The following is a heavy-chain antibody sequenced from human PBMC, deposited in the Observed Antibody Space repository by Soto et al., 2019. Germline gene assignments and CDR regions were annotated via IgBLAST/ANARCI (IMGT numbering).Heavy chain of an antibody. V-gene: IGHV1-3*01. Sequence: ASVKVSCKASGYTFTSYAMHWVRQAPGQRHEWMGWINAGNGNTKYSQKFKGRVTITRDTSASTAYMELSSLRSEDTSVYYCARALGSSGPRAFDIWGQGTMSPSPQ. CDR3: ARALGSSGPRAFDI. CDR1: GYTFTSYA. D-gene: IGHD6-19*01. J-gene: IGHJ3*02. CDR2: INAGNGNT.